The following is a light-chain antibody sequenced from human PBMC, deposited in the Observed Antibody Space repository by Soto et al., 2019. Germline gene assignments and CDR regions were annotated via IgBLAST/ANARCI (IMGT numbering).Light chain of an antibody. V-gene: IGLV2-14*01. Sequence: QSVLTQPASVSGSPGQSITISCTGTSSDVGGYNYVSWYQQHPGKAPKLMIYEVSNRPSGASNRFSGSKSGNTASLTISGLQAEDEADYYCSSYTSSSTYVFGTGTKGTVL. CDR1: SSDVGGYNY. CDR3: SSYTSSSTYV. J-gene: IGLJ1*01. CDR2: EVS.